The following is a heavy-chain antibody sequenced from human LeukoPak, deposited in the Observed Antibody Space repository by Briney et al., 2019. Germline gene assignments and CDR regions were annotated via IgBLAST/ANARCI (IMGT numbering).Heavy chain of an antibody. V-gene: IGHV4-31*03. CDR1: GGSISSGGYY. Sequence: PSETLSLTCTVSGGSISSGGYYWSWIRQHPGTGLEWIGYIYYSGSTYYNPSLKSRVTISVDTSKNQFSLKLSSVTAADTAVYYCAREAYSSSWYFDYWGQGTLVTVSS. D-gene: IGHD6-13*01. CDR2: IYYSGST. J-gene: IGHJ4*02. CDR3: AREAYSSSWYFDY.